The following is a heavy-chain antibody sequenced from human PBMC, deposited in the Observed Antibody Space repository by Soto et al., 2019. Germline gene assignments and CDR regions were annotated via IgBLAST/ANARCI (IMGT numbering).Heavy chain of an antibody. CDR3: ARDRCSGGSRYSHAFDI. D-gene: IGHD2-15*01. Sequence: QVQLVQSGAEVKKPGASVKVSCKASGYTFTGYYMHWVRQAPGQGLEWMGWINPNSGGTNYAQKCQGWVTMTRDTSISTAYMELSRLRSDDTAVYYCARDRCSGGSRYSHAFDIWGQGTMVTVSS. J-gene: IGHJ3*02. CDR2: INPNSGGT. CDR1: GYTFTGYY. V-gene: IGHV1-2*04.